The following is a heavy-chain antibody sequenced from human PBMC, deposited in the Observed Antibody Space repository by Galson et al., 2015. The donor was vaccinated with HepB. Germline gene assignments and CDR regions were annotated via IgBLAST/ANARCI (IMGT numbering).Heavy chain of an antibody. CDR1: GFTFSSYA. V-gene: IGHV3-30-3*01. Sequence: SLRLSCAASGFTFSSYAMHWVRQAPGKGLEWVAVISYDGSNKYYADSVKGRFTISRDNSKNTLYLQMNSLRAEDTAVYYCAGSSSWYYADVGYFDLWGRGTLVTVSS. J-gene: IGHJ2*01. D-gene: IGHD6-13*01. CDR2: ISYDGSNK. CDR3: AGSSSWYYADVGYFDL.